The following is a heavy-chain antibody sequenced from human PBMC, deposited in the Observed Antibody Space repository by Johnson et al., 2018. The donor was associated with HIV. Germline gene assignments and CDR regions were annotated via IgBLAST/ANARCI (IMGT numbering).Heavy chain of an antibody. Sequence: QVQLVESGGVVVQPGGSLRLSCAASGFTFDDYAMHWVRQAPGKGLEWVLVIYSGGSTYYADSVKGRFTISRDNSKNTLYLQMNSLRAEDTAVYYCARDDTMMHGFDIWGQGTMVTVSS. D-gene: IGHD3-22*01. CDR2: IYSGGST. CDR1: GFTFDDYA. CDR3: ARDDTMMHGFDI. V-gene: IGHV3-NL1*01. J-gene: IGHJ3*02.